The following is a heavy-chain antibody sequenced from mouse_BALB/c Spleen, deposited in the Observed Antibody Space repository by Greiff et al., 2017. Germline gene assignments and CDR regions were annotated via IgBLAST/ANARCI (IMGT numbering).Heavy chain of an antibody. V-gene: IGHV3-6*02. D-gene: IGHD1-1*01. Sequence: EVQRVESGPGLVKPSQSLSLTCSVTGYSITSGYYWNWIRQFPGNKLEWMGYISYDGSNNYNPSLKNRISITRDTSKNQFFLKLNSVTTEDTATYYCARGITTAVSPFAYWGQGTLVTVSA. CDR1: GYSITSGYY. CDR2: ISYDGSN. CDR3: ARGITTAVSPFAY. J-gene: IGHJ3*01.